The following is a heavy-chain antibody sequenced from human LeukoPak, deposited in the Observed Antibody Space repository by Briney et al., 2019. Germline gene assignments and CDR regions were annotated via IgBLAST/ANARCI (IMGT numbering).Heavy chain of an antibody. D-gene: IGHD3-3*01. J-gene: IGHJ4*02. Sequence: PGGSLRLSCAASGFTFSSYNLNWVRQAPGKGLEWVSSMTSTSHIYYADSVKGRLTISRDNAKNSLCLQMNSLRAEDTAVYYCARDLDFWSGYKDYWGQGTLVTVSS. CDR1: GFTFSSYN. CDR2: MTSTSHI. V-gene: IGHV3-21*01. CDR3: ARDLDFWSGYKDY.